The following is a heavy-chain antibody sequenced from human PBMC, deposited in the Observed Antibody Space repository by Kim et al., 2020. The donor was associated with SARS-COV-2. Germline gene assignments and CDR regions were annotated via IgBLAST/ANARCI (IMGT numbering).Heavy chain of an antibody. J-gene: IGHJ2*01. Sequence: KFQGRVTITADESPSTAYMELSSLRSEDTAVYYCARRITTVTTVHWYFDLWGRGTLVTVSS. V-gene: IGHV1-69*01. CDR3: ARRITTVTTVHWYFDL. D-gene: IGHD4-17*01.